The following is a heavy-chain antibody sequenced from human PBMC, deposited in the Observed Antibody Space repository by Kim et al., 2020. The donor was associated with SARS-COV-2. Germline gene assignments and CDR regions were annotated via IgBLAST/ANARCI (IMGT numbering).Heavy chain of an antibody. J-gene: IGHJ4*02. CDR2: ILDSGVNT. V-gene: IGHV3-23*01. Sequence: GGSLRLSCAASGFTFSSYVMSWVRQTPGKGLEWVSTILDSGVNTYYADSVKGRFTISRDNSKNTLYLQINSLRAEDTAIYYCAKREVAAPGKPFDYWGQGTLVTVSS. CDR1: GFTFSSYV. D-gene: IGHD2-15*01. CDR3: AKREVAAPGKPFDY.